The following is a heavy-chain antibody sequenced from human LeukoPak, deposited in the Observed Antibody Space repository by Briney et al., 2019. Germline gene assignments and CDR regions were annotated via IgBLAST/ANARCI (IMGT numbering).Heavy chain of an antibody. D-gene: IGHD6-13*01. CDR1: GFTFSSYS. J-gene: IGHJ4*02. CDR2: ISSSSSTI. V-gene: IGHV3-48*02. CDR3: ARDRRSSSWKRPFDY. Sequence: PGGSLRLSCAASGFTFSSYSMNWVPQAPGKGLEWVSYISSSSSTIYYADSVKGRFTISRDNAKNSLYLQMNSLRDEDTAVYYCARDRRSSSWKRPFDYWGQGTLVTVSS.